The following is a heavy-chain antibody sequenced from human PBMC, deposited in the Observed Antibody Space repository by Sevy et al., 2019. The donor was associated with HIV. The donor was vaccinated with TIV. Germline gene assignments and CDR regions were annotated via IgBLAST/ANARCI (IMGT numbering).Heavy chain of an antibody. V-gene: IGHV3-73*01. Sequence: GGSLRLSCAASGFTFSGSAMHWVRQASGKGLEWVGRIRSKANSYATAYAASMKGRFTISRDDSKNTAYLQMNSLKTEDTAVYYCTRGSSYYYGMDVWGQRTTVTASS. D-gene: IGHD6-6*01. CDR3: TRGSSYYYGMDV. CDR2: IRSKANSYAT. CDR1: GFTFSGSA. J-gene: IGHJ6*02.